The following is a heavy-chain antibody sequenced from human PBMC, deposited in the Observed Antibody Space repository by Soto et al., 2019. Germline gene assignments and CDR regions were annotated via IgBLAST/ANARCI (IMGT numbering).Heavy chain of an antibody. J-gene: IGHJ5*02. D-gene: IGHD2-2*01. V-gene: IGHV3-7*03. CDR1: GFTFSSYW. CDR2: IKQDGSEK. CDR3: ATGKYHPGGNWFDP. Sequence: PGGSLRLSCAASGFTFSSYWMSWVRQAPGKGLEWVANIKQDGSEKYYVDSVKGRFTISRDNAKNSLYLQMNSLRAEDTAVYYCATGKYHPGGNWFDPWGQGTLVTVSS.